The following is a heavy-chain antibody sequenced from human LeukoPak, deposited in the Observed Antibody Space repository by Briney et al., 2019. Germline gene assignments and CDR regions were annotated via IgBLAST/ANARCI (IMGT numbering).Heavy chain of an antibody. J-gene: IGHJ4*02. CDR2: INHSGST. CDR3: ARDPSYCSSISCLPL. V-gene: IGHV4-34*01. D-gene: IGHD2-2*01. Sequence: SETLSLTCAVYGGSFSGYYWSWIRQPPGKGLEWIGEINHSGSTNYNPSLKSRVTISVDTSKNQFSLKLSSVTAADTAVYYCARDPSYCSSISCLPLWGQGTLVTVSS. CDR1: GGSFSGYY.